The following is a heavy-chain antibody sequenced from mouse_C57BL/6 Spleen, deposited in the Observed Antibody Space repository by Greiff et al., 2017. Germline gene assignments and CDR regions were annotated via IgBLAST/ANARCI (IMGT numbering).Heavy chain of an antibody. D-gene: IGHD1-1*01. CDR3: ARWAVVAHYSMDY. J-gene: IGHJ4*01. V-gene: IGHV1-81*01. CDR1: GYTFKSYG. CDR2: IYPRSGNT. Sequence: QVQLQQSGAELARPGASVKLSCTASGYTFKSYGISWVKQRTGQGLEWIGEIYPRSGNTYYNEKFKGKATLTADKSSSTAYMELRSLTSEDSAVYFCARWAVVAHYSMDYWGQGTSVTVSS.